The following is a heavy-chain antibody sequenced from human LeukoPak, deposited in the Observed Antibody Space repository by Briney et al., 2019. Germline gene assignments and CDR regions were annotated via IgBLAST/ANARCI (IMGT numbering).Heavy chain of an antibody. CDR1: GGSMSGYY. CDR3: ARRYISGWFFDY. J-gene: IGHJ4*02. Sequence: SETLSLTCTVSGGSMSGYYWSWIRQPPGRGLEWIGYVYYSGTTDYIPSLKSRVTMSVDTSKNQFSLNLRPVTAADTAIYYCARRYISGWFFDYWGQGTLVTVSS. V-gene: IGHV4-59*01. CDR2: VYYSGTT. D-gene: IGHD6-19*01.